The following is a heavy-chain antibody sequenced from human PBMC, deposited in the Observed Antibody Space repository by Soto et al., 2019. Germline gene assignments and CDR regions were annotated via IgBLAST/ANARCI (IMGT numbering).Heavy chain of an antibody. CDR1: GFTFSSYA. V-gene: IGHV3-23*01. CDR3: AIVPNRPAEEYSSSSRPSYYSGMDV. Sequence: PGGSLRLSCAASGFTFSSYAMSWVRQAPGKGLEWVSAISGSGGSTYYADSVKGRFTISRDNSKNTLYLQMNSLRAEDTAVYYCAIVPNRPAEEYSSSSRPSYYSGMDVWGQGTTVTVSS. D-gene: IGHD6-6*01. J-gene: IGHJ6*02. CDR2: ISGSGGST.